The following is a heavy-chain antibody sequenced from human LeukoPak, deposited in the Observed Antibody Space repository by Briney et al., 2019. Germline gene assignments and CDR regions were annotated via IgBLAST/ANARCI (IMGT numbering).Heavy chain of an antibody. J-gene: IGHJ5*02. CDR3: APDSGSHGFDP. V-gene: IGHV1-69*06. Sequence: GASVKVSCKASGGTFSSCAISWVRQAPGQGLEWMGGIIPIFGTANYAQKFQGRVTITADKSTSTAYMELSSLRSEDTAVYYCAPDSGSHGFDPWGQGTLVTVSS. CDR1: GGTFSSCA. D-gene: IGHD1-26*01. CDR2: IIPIFGTA.